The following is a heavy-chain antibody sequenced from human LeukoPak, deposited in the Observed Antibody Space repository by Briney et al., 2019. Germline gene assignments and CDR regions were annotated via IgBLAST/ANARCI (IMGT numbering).Heavy chain of an antibody. J-gene: IGHJ4*02. CDR3: ARHSGSYYYLDY. CDR2: IGKDGSEN. D-gene: IGHD1-26*01. V-gene: IGHV3-7*01. CDR1: GFTFSSYW. Sequence: GGSLRLSCAASGFTFSSYWMSCVRHAPGGGREWGEKIGKDGSENYQVDSRKGRFTLSRDNAKNSLYLQMNSRRAEDTAVYYRARHSGSYYYLDYWGQRALVSVSS.